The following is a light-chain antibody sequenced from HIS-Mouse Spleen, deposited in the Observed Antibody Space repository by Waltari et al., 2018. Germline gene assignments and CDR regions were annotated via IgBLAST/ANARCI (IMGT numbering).Light chain of an antibody. Sequence: SYELTQPPSVSVSPGQTARITCSGDALPKKYAYCYQQKSGQAPVLVIYEDSKRPPGLPGRFSGSSSGTMATLTISGAQVEDEADYYCYSTDSSGNHRVFGGGTKLTVL. J-gene: IGLJ2*01. CDR3: YSTDSSGNHRV. CDR1: ALPKKY. CDR2: EDS. V-gene: IGLV3-10*01.